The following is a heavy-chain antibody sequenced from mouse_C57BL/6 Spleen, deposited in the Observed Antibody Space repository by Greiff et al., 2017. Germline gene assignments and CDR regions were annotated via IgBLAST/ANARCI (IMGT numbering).Heavy chain of an antibody. V-gene: IGHV1-5*01. CDR2: IYPGNSDT. J-gene: IGHJ2*01. CDR3: TRPHYYGSSYYFDY. D-gene: IGHD1-1*01. Sequence: EVQLQQSGTVLARPGASVKMSCKTSGYTFTSYWMHWVKQRPGQGLEWIGAIYPGNSDTSYNQKFKGKAKLTAVTSASTAYMELSSLTNEDSAVYYCTRPHYYGSSYYFDYWGQGTTLTVSS. CDR1: GYTFTSYW.